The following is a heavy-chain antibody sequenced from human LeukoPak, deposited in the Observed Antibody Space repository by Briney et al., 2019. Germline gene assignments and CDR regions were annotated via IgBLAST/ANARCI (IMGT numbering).Heavy chain of an antibody. CDR1: GGSLSSYY. CDR3: VSPRGFSYGYFDY. D-gene: IGHD5-18*01. V-gene: IGHV4-39*01. J-gene: IGHJ4*02. CDR2: IYYSKNT. Sequence: ASDTLSLTCTVSGGSLSSYYWSWIRQPPGKGLEWIGSIYYSKNTYHNPSLKSRVTISADTSKNQFSLTLGSVSATDTAVYYCVSPRGFSYGYFDYWGQGTLVTVSS.